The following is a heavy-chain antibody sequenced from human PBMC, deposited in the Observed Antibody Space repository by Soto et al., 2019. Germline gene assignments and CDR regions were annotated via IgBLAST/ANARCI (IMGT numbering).Heavy chain of an antibody. CDR3: AKEDGGCSEYDYYYGMDV. D-gene: IGHD2-15*01. CDR2: ISGSGGST. CDR1: GFTFSSYA. Sequence: GGSLRLSCAASGFTFSSYAMSWVRQAPGKGLEWVSAISGSGGSTYYADSVKGRFTISRDNSKNTLYLQMNSLRAEDTAVYYCAKEDGGCSEYDYYYGMDVWGQGTTVTVSS. V-gene: IGHV3-23*01. J-gene: IGHJ6*02.